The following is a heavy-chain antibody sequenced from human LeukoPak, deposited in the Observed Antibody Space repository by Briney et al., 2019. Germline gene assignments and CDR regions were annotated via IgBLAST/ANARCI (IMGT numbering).Heavy chain of an antibody. V-gene: IGHV4-61*01. D-gene: IGHD2-15*01. CDR3: ARGRGGYCSGGSCYATPYFDY. CDR2: VYFSGST. Sequence: PSETLSLTCTVSGGSVNSDNYYWSWIRQPPGKGLEWIGYVYFSGSTNYNPSLKSRVTISVDTSKNQFSLKLISVTAADTAVYYCARGRGGYCSGGSCYATPYFDYWGQGTLVTVSS. CDR1: GGSVNSDNYY. J-gene: IGHJ4*02.